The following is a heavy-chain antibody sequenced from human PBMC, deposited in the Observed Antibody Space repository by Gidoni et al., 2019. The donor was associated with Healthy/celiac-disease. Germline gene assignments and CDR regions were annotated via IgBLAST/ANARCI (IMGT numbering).Heavy chain of an antibody. V-gene: IGHV3-74*01. CDR1: GFTFSSYW. CDR3: AREVSPYYFDY. Sequence: EVQLLESGGGLVKPGGSLGLYCAASGFTFSSYWMHWVRQAPGKGLVWVSRINSDGSSTSYADSVKGRFTISRDNAKNTLYLQMNSLRAEDTAVYYCAREVSPYYFDYWGQGTLVTVSS. J-gene: IGHJ4*02. D-gene: IGHD2-8*01. CDR2: INSDGSST.